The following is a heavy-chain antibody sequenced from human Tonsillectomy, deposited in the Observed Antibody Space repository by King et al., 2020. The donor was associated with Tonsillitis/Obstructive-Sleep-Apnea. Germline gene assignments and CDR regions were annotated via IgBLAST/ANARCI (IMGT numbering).Heavy chain of an antibody. Sequence: QLVQSGAEVKKPGASVKVSCKTSGYTFTNYYMHWGRQAPGQGLEWRGVINPSDDTKSYAQKFQGRVTVTRDTSTSTVYMEMSSLSSEDTPVYYGARAVDYGSKHQDYYYMDVWAKGATVTVSS. CDR3: ARAVDYGSKHQDYYYMDV. D-gene: IGHD4-17*01. J-gene: IGHJ6*03. V-gene: IGHV1-46*01. CDR2: INPSDDTK. CDR1: GYTFTNYY.